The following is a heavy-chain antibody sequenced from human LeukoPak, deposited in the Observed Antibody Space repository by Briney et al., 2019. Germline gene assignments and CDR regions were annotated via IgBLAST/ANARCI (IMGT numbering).Heavy chain of an antibody. V-gene: IGHV3-66*02. Sequence: GGSLRLSCAALGFTVSSNYMSWVRQAPGKGLEWVSVIYSGGSTYYADSLKGRFTISRDNSKNTLYLQMNSLRAEDTAVYYCARNRGITIFGYYYYYMDVWGKGTTVTVSS. CDR3: ARNRGITIFGYYYYYMDV. D-gene: IGHD3-3*01. J-gene: IGHJ6*03. CDR2: IYSGGST. CDR1: GFTVSSNY.